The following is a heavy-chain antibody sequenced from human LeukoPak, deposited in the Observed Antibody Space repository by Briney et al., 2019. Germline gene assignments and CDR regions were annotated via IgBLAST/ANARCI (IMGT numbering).Heavy chain of an antibody. CDR3: ARDPHYYDSSGSPDY. CDR2: INSDGSST. CDR1: GFTFSSYW. V-gene: IGHV3-74*01. D-gene: IGHD3-22*01. Sequence: PGGSLRLSCAASGFTFSSYWMHWVRQAPGKGLVWVSRINSDGSSTSYADSVKGRFTISRDNAKNSLYLQMNSLRAEDTAVYYCARDPHYYDSSGSPDYWGQGTLVTVSS. J-gene: IGHJ4*02.